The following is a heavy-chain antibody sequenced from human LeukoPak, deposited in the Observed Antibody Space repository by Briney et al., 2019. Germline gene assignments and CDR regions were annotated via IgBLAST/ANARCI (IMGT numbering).Heavy chain of an antibody. V-gene: IGHV5-51*01. Sequence: GAALKTSLKSSGDRFTSYWIGWVRPMPGKGGERMGINYYGDSDTRYRPSFQGQVTISADKSISTSYLQWSSLKASDTAMYYCARQESYSSSAGYWGQGTLVTVSS. CDR3: ARQESYSSSAGY. CDR1: GDRFTSYW. J-gene: IGHJ4*02. CDR2: NYYGDSDT. D-gene: IGHD6-13*01.